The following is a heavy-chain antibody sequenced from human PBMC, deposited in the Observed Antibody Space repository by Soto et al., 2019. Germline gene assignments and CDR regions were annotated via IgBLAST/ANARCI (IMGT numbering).Heavy chain of an antibody. CDR3: AREEINCGGDCYSL. V-gene: IGHV3-48*03. Sequence: GGSLRLSCAASGFTFSNYEMNWVRQGPGKGLEWISYIASSGGDTYYADSVRGRFTISRDSAKNSLYLQMNSLRAEDTAVYYCAREEINCGGDCYSLWGQGALVTVSS. CDR1: GFTFSNYE. CDR2: IASSGGDT. J-gene: IGHJ4*02. D-gene: IGHD2-21*02.